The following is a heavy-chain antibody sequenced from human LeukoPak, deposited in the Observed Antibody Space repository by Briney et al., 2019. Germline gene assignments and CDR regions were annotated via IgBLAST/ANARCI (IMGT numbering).Heavy chain of an antibody. CDR1: GFTFDDYA. V-gene: IGHV3-43*02. Sequence: PGGSLRLSRAASGFTFDDYAMHWVRQAPGKGLEWVSLISGDGGSTYYADSVKGRFTISRDNSKNSLYLQMNSLRTEDTALYYCAKERSAHYYYYYMDVWGKGTTVTVSS. D-gene: IGHD3-10*01. CDR3: AKERSAHYYYYYMDV. J-gene: IGHJ6*03. CDR2: ISGDGGST.